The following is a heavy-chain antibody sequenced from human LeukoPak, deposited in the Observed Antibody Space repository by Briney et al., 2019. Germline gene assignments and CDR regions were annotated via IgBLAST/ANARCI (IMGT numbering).Heavy chain of an antibody. CDR2: IYYSGST. V-gene: IGHV4-59*01. CDR1: GGSISSYY. J-gene: IGHJ6*03. CDR3: ARDRVGQQLVGRKYYYYYMDV. D-gene: IGHD6-13*01. Sequence: SETLSLTCTVSGGSISSYYWSWIRQPPGQGLGGSGYIYYSGSTNYNPPLKSRVTISVDPSKNQFSLKLRSVTAADTAVYYCARDRVGQQLVGRKYYYYYMDVWGKGNTVTISS.